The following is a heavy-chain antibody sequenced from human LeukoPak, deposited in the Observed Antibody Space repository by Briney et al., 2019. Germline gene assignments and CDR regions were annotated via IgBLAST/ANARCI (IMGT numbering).Heavy chain of an antibody. Sequence: SETLSLTCAVYGGSFSGYYWSRIRQPPGKGLEWIGEINHSGSTTYNPSLKSRVTISVDTSKNQFSLKLSSVTVADTAMYYCARGAGYSGFEFDYWGQGTLVTVSS. CDR1: GGSFSGYY. V-gene: IGHV4-34*09. CDR2: INHSGST. D-gene: IGHD5-12*01. CDR3: ARGAGYSGFEFDY. J-gene: IGHJ4*02.